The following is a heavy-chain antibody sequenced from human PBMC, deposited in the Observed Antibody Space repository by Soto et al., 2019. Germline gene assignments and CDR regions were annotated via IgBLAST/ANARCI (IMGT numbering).Heavy chain of an antibody. D-gene: IGHD2-15*01. CDR1: GGSISSGGYY. CDR2: IYYSGST. Sequence: QVQLQESGPGLVKPSQTLSLTCTVSGGSISSGGYYWSWIRRHPGKGLEWIGYIYYSGSTYYNPSLKSRVTISVDTSKNQFSLKLSSVTAADTAVYYCAREVVAATMGIDPWGQGTLVTVSS. CDR3: AREVVAATMGIDP. J-gene: IGHJ5*02. V-gene: IGHV4-31*03.